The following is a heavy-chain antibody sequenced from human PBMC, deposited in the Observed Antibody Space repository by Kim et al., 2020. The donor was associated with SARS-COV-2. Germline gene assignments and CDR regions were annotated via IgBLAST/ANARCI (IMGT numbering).Heavy chain of an antibody. CDR2: ISTSSDYI. D-gene: IGHD2-15*01. J-gene: IGHJ6*02. CDR3: ARAGGSYYYYYGMDV. V-gene: IGHV3-21*01. Sequence: GGSLRLSCAASGFTFSSYSMNWVRQAPGKGLEWVSFISTSSDYIYYADSVKGRFTISRDNAKNSLYLQMNSLRAEDTAVYYCARAGGSYYYYYGMDVWGQGTTVTVSS. CDR1: GFTFSSYS.